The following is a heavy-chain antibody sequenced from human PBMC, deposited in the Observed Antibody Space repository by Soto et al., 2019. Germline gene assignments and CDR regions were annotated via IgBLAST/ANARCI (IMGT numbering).Heavy chain of an antibody. J-gene: IGHJ5*02. CDR3: ARVTGVTMGYGGFDP. CDR2: ISAYNGNT. D-gene: IGHD7-27*01. V-gene: IGHV1-18*01. Sequence: ASVKVSCKASGYTFTSYGISWVRQAPGQGLEWMGWISAYNGNTNYAQKLQGRVTMTTDTSTSTAYMELRSLRSDDTAVYYCARVTGVTMGYGGFDPWGQGTLVTVSS. CDR1: GYTFTSYG.